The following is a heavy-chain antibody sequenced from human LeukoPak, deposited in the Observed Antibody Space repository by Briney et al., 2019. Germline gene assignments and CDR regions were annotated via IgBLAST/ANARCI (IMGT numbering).Heavy chain of an antibody. CDR2: ISYDGSNK. J-gene: IGHJ4*02. Sequence: GGSLRLSCAASGFTFSNYAMHWVRQAPGKGLEWVAVISYDGSNKYYADSVKGRFTISRDNSKNTVYLQMNSLRAEDTAVYYCARDPRRSSQTGYFDYWGQGTLVTVPS. D-gene: IGHD6-13*01. CDR3: ARDPRRSSQTGYFDY. V-gene: IGHV3-30*04. CDR1: GFTFSNYA.